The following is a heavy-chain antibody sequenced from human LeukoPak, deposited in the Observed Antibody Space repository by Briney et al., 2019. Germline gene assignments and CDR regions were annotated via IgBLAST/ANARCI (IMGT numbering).Heavy chain of an antibody. CDR2: ISYDGSSK. Sequence: PGRTLRLSCTASGFTFSNFAIHWVRQAPGKGLEWVAVISYDGSSKYYADSVKGRFTISRDNSKNTLYLQMNSLRAEDTAVYYCAKATYSSGWYSTGYFQHWGQGTLVTVSS. CDR1: GFTFSNFA. J-gene: IGHJ1*01. CDR3: AKATYSSGWYSTGYFQH. V-gene: IGHV3-30*04. D-gene: IGHD6-19*01.